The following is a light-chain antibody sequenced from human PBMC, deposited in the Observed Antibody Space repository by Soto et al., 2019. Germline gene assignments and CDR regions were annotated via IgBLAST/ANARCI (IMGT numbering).Light chain of an antibody. J-gene: IGKJ5*01. Sequence: DIQMTQSPSSLSASVGDKVTITCRASQSISSSLNWYQQKSGKAPNLLIYGVSRLQGGVPSRFSGSGSGTDFTLSISSLQPEDFATYYCQQGSTSPSITFGHGGLLEIK. CDR3: QQGSTSPSIT. V-gene: IGKV1-39*01. CDR1: QSISSS. CDR2: GVS.